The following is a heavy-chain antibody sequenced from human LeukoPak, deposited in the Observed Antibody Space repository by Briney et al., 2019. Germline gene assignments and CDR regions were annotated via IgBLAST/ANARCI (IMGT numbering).Heavy chain of an antibody. J-gene: IGHJ6*02. V-gene: IGHV4-28*01. CDR3: VRSAAAGTFYYYGMDV. CDR1: GYSISSSNW. CDR2: IYYSGST. Sequence: SDTLSLTCAVSGYSISSSNWWGWIRQPPGKGLEWIGYIYYSGSTYYNPSLKSRVTMSVDTSKNQFSLKLSSVTAVDTAVYYCVRSAAAGTFYYYGMDVWGQGTTVTVSS. D-gene: IGHD6-13*01.